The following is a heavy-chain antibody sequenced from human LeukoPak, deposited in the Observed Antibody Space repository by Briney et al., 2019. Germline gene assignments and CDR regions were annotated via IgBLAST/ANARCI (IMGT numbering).Heavy chain of an antibody. J-gene: IGHJ3*02. CDR3: ARGRRLHNRFDI. D-gene: IGHD1-1*01. Sequence: ASVKVSCKASGYTLTSYDINWVRQATGQGLEWMGWMNPNSGNTGYAQKFQGRVTITRNTSISTAYMELSSLRSEDTAVYYCARGRRLHNRFDIWGQGTMVTVSS. CDR1: GYTLTSYD. CDR2: MNPNSGNT. V-gene: IGHV1-8*03.